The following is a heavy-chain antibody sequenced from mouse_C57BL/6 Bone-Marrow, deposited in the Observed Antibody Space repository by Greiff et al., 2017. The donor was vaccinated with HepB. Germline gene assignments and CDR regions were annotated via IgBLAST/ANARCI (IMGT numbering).Heavy chain of an antibody. CDR3: TRKPVYYYGSRYWYFDV. CDR1: GFTFSDYG. J-gene: IGHJ1*03. Sequence: DVKLQESGGGLVKPGGSLKLSCAASGFTFSDYGMHWVRQAPEKGLEWVAYISSGSSTIYYADTVKGRFTISRDNAKNTLFLQMTSLRSEDTAMYYCTRKPVYYYGSRYWYFDVWGTGTTVTVSS. V-gene: IGHV5-17*01. D-gene: IGHD1-1*01. CDR2: ISSGSSTI.